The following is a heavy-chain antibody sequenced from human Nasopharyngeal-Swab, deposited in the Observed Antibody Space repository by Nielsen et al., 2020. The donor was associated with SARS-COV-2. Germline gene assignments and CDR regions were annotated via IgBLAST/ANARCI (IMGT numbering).Heavy chain of an antibody. D-gene: IGHD6-19*01. V-gene: IGHV3-30*03. CDR3: ATTIALEGSGWEPFDY. CDR1: GFTFSSYG. Sequence: GGSLRLSCAASGFTFSSYGMHWVRQAPGKGLEWVAVISYDGSNKYYADSVKGRFTISRDNSKNTLYLQMNSLRAEDTAVYYCATTIALEGSGWEPFDYWGQGTLVTVSS. J-gene: IGHJ4*02. CDR2: ISYDGSNK.